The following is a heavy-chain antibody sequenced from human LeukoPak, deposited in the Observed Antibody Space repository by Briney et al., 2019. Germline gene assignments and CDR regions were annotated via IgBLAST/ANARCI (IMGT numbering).Heavy chain of an antibody. V-gene: IGHV1-46*01. CDR3: ARELPGKADFDY. J-gene: IGHJ4*02. CDR1: GYTFTDYL. CDR2: INPSGGST. D-gene: IGHD2-15*01. Sequence: ASVKVSCKASGYTFTDYLMHWVRQAPGQGLEWMGIINPSGGSTTYPQKFQGRVTLTRDTSTTTVYMELSSLRFEDTAVYYCARELPGKADFDYWGQGTLLTVSS.